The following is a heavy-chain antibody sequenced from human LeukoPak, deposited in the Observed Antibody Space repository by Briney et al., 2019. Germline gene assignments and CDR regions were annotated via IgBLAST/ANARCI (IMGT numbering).Heavy chain of an antibody. Sequence: GASVKVSCKASGYTFTSYGISWVRQAPGQGLEWMGWISAYNGNTNYAQKLQGRVTMTTDTSTSTAYMELRSLRSDDTAVYYCARDPYSSSWYEGLDYWGQGTLVTVSS. D-gene: IGHD6-13*01. CDR3: ARDPYSSSWYEGLDY. CDR1: GYTFTSYG. V-gene: IGHV1-18*01. J-gene: IGHJ4*02. CDR2: ISAYNGNT.